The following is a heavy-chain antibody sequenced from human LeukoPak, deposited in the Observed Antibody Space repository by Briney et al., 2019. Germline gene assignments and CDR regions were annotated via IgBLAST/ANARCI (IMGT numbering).Heavy chain of an antibody. Sequence: ASVKVSCKASGYTFTSYDINWVRQATGQGLEWMGWMNPNSGNTGYAQKFQGRVTITRNTSISTAYMELSSLRSEDTAVYYCARLGAYDFWSGYYTGDYYYYYYMDVWGKGTTVTISS. CDR3: ARLGAYDFWSGYYTGDYYYYYYMDV. CDR2: MNPNSGNT. J-gene: IGHJ6*03. D-gene: IGHD3-3*01. CDR1: GYTFTSYD. V-gene: IGHV1-8*03.